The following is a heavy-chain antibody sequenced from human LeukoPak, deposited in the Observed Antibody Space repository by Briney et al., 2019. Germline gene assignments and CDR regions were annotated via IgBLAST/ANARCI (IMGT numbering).Heavy chain of an antibody. CDR3: ARNLPYKTGRCDYYYYMDV. CDR2: IKEDGSDK. D-gene: IGHD1-14*01. V-gene: IGHV3-7*01. CDR1: GFTFSGVW. J-gene: IGHJ6*03. Sequence: PGGSLRLSCAASGFTFSGVWMRWVRQAPGKGLEWVANIKEDGSDKYYEDSVRGRFTISRDNAKNSLYLQMNSLRAEDTAVYYCARNLPYKTGRCDYYYYMDVWGKGTTVTVSS.